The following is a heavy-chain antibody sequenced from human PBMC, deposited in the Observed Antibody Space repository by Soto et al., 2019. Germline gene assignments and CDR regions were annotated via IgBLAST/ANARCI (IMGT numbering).Heavy chain of an antibody. D-gene: IGHD4-17*01. Sequence: GESLKISCKGSGYSFTSHWISWVRQMPGKGLEWMGRIDPSDSYTNYSPSFQGHVTISADKSISTAYLQWSSLKASDTAMYYCARGTTVTTSGYYGMDVWGQGTTVTVSS. CDR3: ARGTTVTTSGYYGMDV. J-gene: IGHJ6*02. CDR2: IDPSDSYT. V-gene: IGHV5-10-1*01. CDR1: GYSFTSHW.